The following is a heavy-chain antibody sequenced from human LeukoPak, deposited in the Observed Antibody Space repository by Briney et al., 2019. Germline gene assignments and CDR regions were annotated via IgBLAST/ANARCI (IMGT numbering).Heavy chain of an antibody. CDR2: ISSSGSTI. J-gene: IGHJ4*02. CDR3: ARGASPFDY. Sequence: GGSLRLSCAASGFTFSNFAMNWVRQAPGKGLEWVSYISSSGSTIYYADSVKGRFTISRDNAKNSLYLQMNSLRAEDTAVYYCARGASPFDYWGQGTLVTVSS. CDR1: GFTFSNFA. V-gene: IGHV3-48*04.